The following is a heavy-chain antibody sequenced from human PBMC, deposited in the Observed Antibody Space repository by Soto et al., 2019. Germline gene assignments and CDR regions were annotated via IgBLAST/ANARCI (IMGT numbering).Heavy chain of an antibody. J-gene: IGHJ4*02. Sequence: QVQLVQSGAEMKKPGASVKVSCKASGYTFTTYGISWVRQAPGQGLEWMGWISAYNGNTHYAQNLQGRFTMTTDTSTSTAYVELRSLSSAYPAVYYCTRENFPASSDIIDYWGQGTVLTASS. V-gene: IGHV1-18*04. CDR2: ISAYNGNT. CDR1: GYTFTTYG. D-gene: IGHD3-3*01. CDR3: TRENFPASSDIIDY.